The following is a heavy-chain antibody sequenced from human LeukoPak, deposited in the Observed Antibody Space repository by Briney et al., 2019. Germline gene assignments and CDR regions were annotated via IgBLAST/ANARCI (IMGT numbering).Heavy chain of an antibody. CDR3: ATDGAGFDT. Sequence: GGSLRLSCAASGFTFSSYWMHWVRQAPGKGLVWVSRINSDGSSITYADSVKGRFTISRDNAKNTLYLQMNNLRAEDTAVYYCATDGAGFDTWGQGVLVTVSS. V-gene: IGHV3-74*03. J-gene: IGHJ5*02. CDR2: INSDGSSI. CDR1: GFTFSSYW.